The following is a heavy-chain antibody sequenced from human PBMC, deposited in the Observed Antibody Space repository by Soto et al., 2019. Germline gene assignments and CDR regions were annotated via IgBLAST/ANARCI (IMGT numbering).Heavy chain of an antibody. V-gene: IGHV1-18*01. CDR3: ARVGEYGDYQAFDYYYGMDV. CDR1: GYTFTSYG. CDR2: ISAYNGNT. D-gene: IGHD4-17*01. Sequence: ASVKVSCKASGYTFTSYGISWVRQAPGQGLERMGWISAYNGNTNYAQKLQGRVTMTTDTSTSTAYMELRSLRSDDTAVYYCARVGEYGDYQAFDYYYGMDVWGQGTTVTVSS. J-gene: IGHJ6*02.